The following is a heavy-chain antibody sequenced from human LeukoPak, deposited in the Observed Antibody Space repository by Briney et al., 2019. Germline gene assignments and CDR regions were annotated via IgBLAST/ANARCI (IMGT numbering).Heavy chain of an antibody. D-gene: IGHD2-2*01. CDR1: GGTFSSYA. J-gene: IGHJ4*02. CDR3: AKMGVRTLLTDIVVGPTANDYLES. CDR2: INAGNGNT. Sequence: ASVKVSCKASGGTFSSYAISWVRQAPGQRLEWMGWINAGNGNTKYSQKFQGRVTMTTDTSANTAYMELRSLRSDDTAVYYCAKMGVRTLLTDIVVGPTANDYLESWGQGTLVTVSS. V-gene: IGHV1-3*01.